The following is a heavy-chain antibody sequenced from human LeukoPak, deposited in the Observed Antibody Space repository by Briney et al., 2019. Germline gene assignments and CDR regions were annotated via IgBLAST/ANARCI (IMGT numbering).Heavy chain of an antibody. J-gene: IGHJ6*03. CDR3: ARRVVAAAGTMDYYYYYMDV. Sequence: SETLSLTCTVSGGSISSYYWSWIRQPPGKGLEWIGYIYTSGSTNYNPSLKSRVTISVDTSKNQFSLKLSSVTAADTAVYYCARRVVAAAGTMDYYYYYMDVWGKGTTVTVSS. CDR1: GGSISSYY. V-gene: IGHV4-4*09. D-gene: IGHD6-13*01. CDR2: IYTSGST.